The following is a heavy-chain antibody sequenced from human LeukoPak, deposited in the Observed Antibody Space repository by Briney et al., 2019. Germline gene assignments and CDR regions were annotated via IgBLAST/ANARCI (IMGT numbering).Heavy chain of an antibody. CDR2: ISAYNGNT. J-gene: IGHJ5*02. Sequence: GASVKVSCKASGYTFTSYGISWVQQAPGQGLEWMGWISAYNGNTNYAQKLQGRVTMTTDTSTSTAYMELRSLRSDDTAVYYCARGPNDSSGYYPLDPWGQGTLVTVSS. D-gene: IGHD3-22*01. CDR3: ARGPNDSSGYYPLDP. CDR1: GYTFTSYG. V-gene: IGHV1-18*01.